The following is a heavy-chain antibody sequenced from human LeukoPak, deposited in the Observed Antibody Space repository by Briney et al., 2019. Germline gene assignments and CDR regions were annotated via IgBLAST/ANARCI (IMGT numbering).Heavy chain of an antibody. Sequence: RASVKVSCKASGYTFTSHFMHWVRQAPGQGLEWMGIINPRGGSTSYTQKFQGRVTMTRDTSTSTAYMELSRMRSDDTAVYYCARDLWSGREWLSPQAFDYWGQGTLVTVSS. J-gene: IGHJ4*02. CDR2: INPRGGST. D-gene: IGHD6-19*01. CDR3: ARDLWSGREWLSPQAFDY. V-gene: IGHV1-46*01. CDR1: GYTFTSHF.